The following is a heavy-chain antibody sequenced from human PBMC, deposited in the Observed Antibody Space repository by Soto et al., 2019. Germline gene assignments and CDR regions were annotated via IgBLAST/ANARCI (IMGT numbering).Heavy chain of an antibody. CDR1: GFTFDDYA. D-gene: IGHD4-17*01. CDR3: AKGASTTVSAFNDF. CDR2: ISWNSGNL. V-gene: IGHV3-9*01. J-gene: IGHJ4*02. Sequence: DVQLVESGGGLVQPGRSLRLSCAASGFTFDDYAMHWVRQPRGKVLEWVSSISWNSGNLGYAASVKGRFIISRDNAKNSLYLQMNSLRGEDTALYYCAKGASTTVSAFNDFWGQGTLVTVSS.